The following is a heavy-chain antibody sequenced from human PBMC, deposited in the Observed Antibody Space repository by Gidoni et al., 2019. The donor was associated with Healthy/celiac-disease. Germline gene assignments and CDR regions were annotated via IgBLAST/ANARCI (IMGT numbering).Heavy chain of an antibody. D-gene: IGHD3-22*01. CDR2: ISGSGGST. J-gene: IGHJ4*02. CDR3: AKDGSTMIVVVMFFDY. CDR1: GFTFSRYA. V-gene: IGHV3-23*01. Sequence: EVQLLESGGGLVQPGGSLRLSCAASGFTFSRYAMSWVRQAPGKGLEWVSAISGSGGSTYYADSVKGRFTISRDNSKNTLYLQMNSLRAEDTAVYYCAKDGSTMIVVVMFFDYWGQGTLVTVSS.